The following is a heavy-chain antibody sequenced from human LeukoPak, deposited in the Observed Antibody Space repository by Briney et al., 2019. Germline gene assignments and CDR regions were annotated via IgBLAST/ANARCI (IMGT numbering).Heavy chain of an antibody. D-gene: IGHD3-22*01. J-gene: IGHJ4*02. Sequence: PGGSLRLSCAASGFTFSSSAMSWVRQAPGKGLEWVSAISNNGGYTYYADSVQGRFTISRDNSKNTLYLQMNSLRAEDTAVYYCAKGRDDYYDSSDYWGQGTLVTVSS. CDR2: ISNNGGYT. CDR3: AKGRDDYYDSSDY. V-gene: IGHV3-23*01. CDR1: GFTFSSSA.